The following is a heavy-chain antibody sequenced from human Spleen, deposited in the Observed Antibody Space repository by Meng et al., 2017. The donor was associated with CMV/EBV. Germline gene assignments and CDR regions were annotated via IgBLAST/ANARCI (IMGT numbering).Heavy chain of an antibody. V-gene: IGHV4-34*01. CDR2: INHSGST. D-gene: IGHD7-27*01. J-gene: IGHJ4*02. Sequence: QGQLQQWGAGLLKPSETLSLTVAVYGGSFSGYYWSWIRQPPGKGLEWIGEINHSGSTNYNPSLKSRVTISVDTSKNQFSLKLSSVTAADTAVYYCARGATLLAGDLDYWGQGTLVTVSS. CDR1: GGSFSGYY. CDR3: ARGATLLAGDLDY.